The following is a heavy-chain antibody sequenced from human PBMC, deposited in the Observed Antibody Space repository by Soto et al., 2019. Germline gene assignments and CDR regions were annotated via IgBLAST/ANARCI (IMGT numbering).Heavy chain of an antibody. CDR2: IYYTGST. V-gene: IGHV4-30-4*01. CDR1: GGSISSGDYY. Sequence: QVQLQESGPGLVKPSQTLSLTCTVSGGSISSGDYYWSWIRQPPGKGLEWVGYIYYTGSTYYNPSLRSRVTLSVDTSKNQCSLKLTSVTAADTAVYYCARETFYAPPHRSVDLWGRGTLVTVSS. J-gene: IGHJ2*01. CDR3: ARETFYAPPHRSVDL. D-gene: IGHD4-17*01.